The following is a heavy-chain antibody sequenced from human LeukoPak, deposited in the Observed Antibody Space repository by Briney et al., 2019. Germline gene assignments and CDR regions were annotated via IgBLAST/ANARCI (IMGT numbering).Heavy chain of an antibody. Sequence: GGSLRLSCAASGLTFSSYGMHWVRQAPGKGLEWVAVISYDGSNKYYADSVKGRFTISRDNSKNTLYLQMNSLRAEDTAVYYCAKDGVAYYYDSSGYLDYWGQGTLVTVSS. J-gene: IGHJ4*02. CDR3: AKDGVAYYYDSSGYLDY. V-gene: IGHV3-30*18. CDR1: GLTFSSYG. D-gene: IGHD3-22*01. CDR2: ISYDGSNK.